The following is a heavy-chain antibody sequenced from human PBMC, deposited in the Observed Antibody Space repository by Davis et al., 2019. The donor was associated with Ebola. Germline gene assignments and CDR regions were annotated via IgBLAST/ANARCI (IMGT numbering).Heavy chain of an antibody. J-gene: IGHJ6*02. CDR3: ARDYNWNADYYYYGMDV. Sequence: ASVKVSCKASGYTFTSYDINWVRQATGQELEWMGWMNPNSGNTGYAQKFQGRVTMTGNTSISTAYMELSSLRSEDTAVYYCARDYNWNADYYYYGMDVWGQGTTVTVSS. D-gene: IGHD1-1*01. CDR1: GYTFTSYD. V-gene: IGHV1-8*01. CDR2: MNPNSGNT.